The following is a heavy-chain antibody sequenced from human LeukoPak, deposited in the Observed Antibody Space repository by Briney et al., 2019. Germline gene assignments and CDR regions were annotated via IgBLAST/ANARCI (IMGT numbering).Heavy chain of an antibody. J-gene: IGHJ4*02. D-gene: IGHD1-26*01. V-gene: IGHV3-30*02. CDR2: IRSDGSNK. CDR3: AKEPREWELPDY. CDR1: GFTFSSYG. Sequence: GGSLRLSCAASGFTFSSYGMHWVRQAPGKGLEWVAFIRSDGSNKYYTDSVKGRFTISRDNSKNTLYVQMNSLRVEDTAVYYCAKEPREWELPDYWGQGTPVTVSS.